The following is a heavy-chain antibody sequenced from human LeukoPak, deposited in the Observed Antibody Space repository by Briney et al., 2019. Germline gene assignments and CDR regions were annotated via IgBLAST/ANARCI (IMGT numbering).Heavy chain of an antibody. J-gene: IGHJ4*02. Sequence: GASVKVSCKASGYTFTSYDINWVRQATGQGLEWMGWMNPNSGNTGYAQKFQGRVTMTRNTSISTAYMELSSLRSEDTAVYYCARVTMVRGVIIIFTPRSPYYFDYWGQGTLVTVSS. CDR1: GYTFTSYD. CDR3: ARVTMVRGVIIIFTPRSPYYFDY. D-gene: IGHD3-10*01. CDR2: MNPNSGNT. V-gene: IGHV1-8*01.